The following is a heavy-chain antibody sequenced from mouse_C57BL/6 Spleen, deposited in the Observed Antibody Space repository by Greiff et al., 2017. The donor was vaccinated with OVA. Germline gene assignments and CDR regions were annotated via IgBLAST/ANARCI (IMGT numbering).Heavy chain of an antibody. V-gene: IGHV1-15*01. J-gene: IGHJ3*01. CDR3: TRVDPAWFAY. Sequence: VQLQQSGAELVRPGASVTLSCKASGYTFTDYEMHWVKQTPVHGLEWIGAIDPETGGTAYNQKFKGKAILTADKSSSTAYMELRSLTSEDSAVYYCTRVDPAWFAYWGQGTLVTVSA. CDR2: IDPETGGT. CDR1: GYTFTDYE.